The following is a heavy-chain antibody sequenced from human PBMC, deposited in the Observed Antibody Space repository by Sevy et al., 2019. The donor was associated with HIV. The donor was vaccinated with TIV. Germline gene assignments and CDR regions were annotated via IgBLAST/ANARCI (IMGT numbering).Heavy chain of an antibody. CDR1: CGSISSYF. CDR3: ARDSTTRPRVLDY. CDR2: IYFTGNT. Sequence: SETLSLTCSVSCGSISSYFWTWVRQSPGKGLEWIGNIYFTGNTDYSPSLKSRVTLSLDTSKSQFSLTLKSVTAADTAIYFCARDSTTRPRVLDYWGQGTLVTVSS. J-gene: IGHJ4*02. V-gene: IGHV4-59*01. D-gene: IGHD1-1*01.